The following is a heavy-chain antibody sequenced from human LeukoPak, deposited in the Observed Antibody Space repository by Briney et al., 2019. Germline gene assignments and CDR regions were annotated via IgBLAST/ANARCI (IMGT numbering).Heavy chain of an antibody. CDR1: GFTFSSYW. V-gene: IGHV3-7*03. CDR3: ARDDRAAANDY. Sequence: PGGSLRLSCAASGFTFSSYWMSWVRQAPGKGLEWVANIKQDGSEKYYVDSVKGRFTISRDNAKNSLYLQMSSLRAEDTAMYYCARDDRAAANDYWGQGTLVIVSS. CDR2: IKQDGSEK. D-gene: IGHD6-13*01. J-gene: IGHJ4*02.